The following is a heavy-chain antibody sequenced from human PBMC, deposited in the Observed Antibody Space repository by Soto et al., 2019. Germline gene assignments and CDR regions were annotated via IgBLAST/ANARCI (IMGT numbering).Heavy chain of an antibody. CDR1: GYSFTSYW. CDR2: IYPGDSDT. CDR3: ARNLRPDYYYYGMDV. D-gene: IGHD6-6*01. Sequence: PGESLNISCKGSGYSFTSYWIGWVRQMPGKGLEWMGIIYPGDSDTRYSPSFQGQVTISADKSISTAYLQWSSLKASDTAMYYCARNLRPDYYYYGMDVWGQGTTVTVSS. V-gene: IGHV5-51*01. J-gene: IGHJ6*02.